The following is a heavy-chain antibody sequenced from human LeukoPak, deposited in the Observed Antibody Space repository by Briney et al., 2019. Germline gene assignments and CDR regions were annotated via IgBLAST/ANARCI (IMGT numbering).Heavy chain of an antibody. V-gene: IGHV3-66*01. Sequence: GGSLRLSCAASGFTLRSHAMSWVRQAPGKGLEWVSLIYSGGSTYYADSVKGRFTISRDNSKNTLYLQMNSLRAEDTAVYYCASSGNYRIYYFDYWGQGTLVTVSS. D-gene: IGHD1-26*01. J-gene: IGHJ4*02. CDR1: GFTLRSHA. CDR2: IYSGGST. CDR3: ASSGNYRIYYFDY.